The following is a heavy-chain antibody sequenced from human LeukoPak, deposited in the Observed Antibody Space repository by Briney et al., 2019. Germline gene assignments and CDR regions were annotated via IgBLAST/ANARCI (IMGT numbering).Heavy chain of an antibody. V-gene: IGHV4-59*08. J-gene: IGHJ4*02. CDR2: VYYSGST. CDR3: ARRPDGTSHFDY. D-gene: IGHD6-6*01. CDR1: GGSIRSYF. Sequence: SETLSLTCTVSGGSIRSYFWSWIRQPPGKGLEWIGYVYYSGSTNYNPSLKSRVTISVDTSKKQFSLKLGSVTAADTAVYYCARRPDGTSHFDYWGQGTLVTVSS.